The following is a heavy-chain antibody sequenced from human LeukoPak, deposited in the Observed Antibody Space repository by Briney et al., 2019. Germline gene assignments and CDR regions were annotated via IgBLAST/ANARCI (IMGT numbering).Heavy chain of an antibody. CDR1: GGSVSSGSYY. Sequence: SETLSLTCTVSGGSVSSGSYYWSWIRQPPGKGLEWIGYIYYTGSTNYNPSLKSRVTMSVDTSKNQFSLNLSFVTAVDTAVYYCAEVDSSGYQIDYWGQGTLVTVSS. D-gene: IGHD3-22*01. V-gene: IGHV4-61*01. J-gene: IGHJ4*02. CDR2: IYYTGST. CDR3: AEVDSSGYQIDY.